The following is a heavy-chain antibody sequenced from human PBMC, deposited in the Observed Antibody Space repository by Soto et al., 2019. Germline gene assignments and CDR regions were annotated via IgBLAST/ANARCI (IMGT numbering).Heavy chain of an antibody. Sequence: VGSLRLSCAASGFTFSSYGMHWVRQAPGKGPEWVAVISYDGSNKYYADYVKGRFTISRDNSKNTLYLQMNSLRVEDTAVYYCARSRPYDSSGYYLVYWGQGTLVTVSS. CDR2: ISYDGSNK. CDR3: ARSRPYDSSGYYLVY. CDR1: GFTFSSYG. V-gene: IGHV3-30-3*01. J-gene: IGHJ4*02. D-gene: IGHD3-22*01.